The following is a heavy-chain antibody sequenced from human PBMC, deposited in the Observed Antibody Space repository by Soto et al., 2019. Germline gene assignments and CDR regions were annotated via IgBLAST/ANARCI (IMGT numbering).Heavy chain of an antibody. V-gene: IGHV3-30*03. CDR3: ATQESDWKDHFDY. Sequence: QVQLVESGGGVVQPGRSLRLSCAASGFSFRSYGMHWVRPAPGKGLAWVAMISYDGTDEYYADSVKGRFTISRDNSKNAVYLQMNSLRAEYTAVYYCATQESDWKDHFDYWGQGTLVTVSS. CDR2: ISYDGTDE. CDR1: GFSFRSYG. J-gene: IGHJ4*02. D-gene: IGHD1-1*01.